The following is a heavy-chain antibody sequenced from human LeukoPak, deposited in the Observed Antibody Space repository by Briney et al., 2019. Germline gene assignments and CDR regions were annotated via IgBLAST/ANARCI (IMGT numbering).Heavy chain of an antibody. CDR2: IYPGDSDT. CDR1: GYSFTSYW. J-gene: IGHJ3*02. V-gene: IGHV5-51*01. Sequence: GESLKISCKGSGYSFTSYWIGWVRQMPGKGLEWMGIIYPGDSDTRYSPSFQGQVTISADKSISTAYLQWSSLKASDTAMYYCASFSLPYYDAFDIWGQGTMVTVSS. CDR3: ASFSLPYYDAFDI. D-gene: IGHD1-26*01.